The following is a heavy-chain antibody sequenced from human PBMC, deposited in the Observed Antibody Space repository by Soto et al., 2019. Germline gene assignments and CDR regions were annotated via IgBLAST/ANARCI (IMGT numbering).Heavy chain of an antibody. J-gene: IGHJ3*01. CDR2: ITGNAAST. Sequence: EVQLLESGGDLVQPGGSLRLSCTASGFTFSYYAMSWVRQAPGKGLEWVSLITGNAASTYYADSVKGRFTVSRDNSKNTLYLQMNSLRAEDAAVYYCAKRPVLPSDTDVFDVWGQGTMVTVSS. V-gene: IGHV3-23*01. CDR3: AKRPVLPSDTDVFDV. D-gene: IGHD2-8*01. CDR1: GFTFSYYA.